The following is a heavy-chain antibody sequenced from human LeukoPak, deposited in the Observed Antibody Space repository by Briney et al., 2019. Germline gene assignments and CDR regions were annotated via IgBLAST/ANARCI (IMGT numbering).Heavy chain of an antibody. CDR2: IWYDGSNK. J-gene: IGHJ6*02. CDR3: ARDSAGSGIPSYGMDV. CDR1: GFTFSSYG. D-gene: IGHD3-10*01. V-gene: IGHV3-33*01. Sequence: GGSLRLSCAASGFTFSSYGMHWVRQAPGKGLEWVAVIWYDGSNKYYADSVKGRFTISRDNSKNTLYLQMNSLRAEDTAVYYCARDSAGSGIPSYGMDVWGQGTTVTVSS.